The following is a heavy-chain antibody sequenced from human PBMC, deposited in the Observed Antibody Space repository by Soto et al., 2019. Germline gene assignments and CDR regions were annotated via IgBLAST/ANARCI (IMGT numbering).Heavy chain of an antibody. CDR3: ATGRGTYGMEV. CDR1: GGSLSGYY. Sequence: SETLSLTCAVYGGSLSGYYWTWIRQPPGKGLEWIGEVNVSGNTNYNPSLESRITISVAMSKNQFSLKVNSVTAADAAVYYCATGRGTYGMEVWGRGTTVTVSS. J-gene: IGHJ6*02. CDR2: VNVSGNT. V-gene: IGHV4-34*01. D-gene: IGHD3-16*01.